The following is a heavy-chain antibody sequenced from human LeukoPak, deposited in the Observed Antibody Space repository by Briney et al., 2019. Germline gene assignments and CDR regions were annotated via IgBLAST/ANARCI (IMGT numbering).Heavy chain of an antibody. CDR1: GFTLSSNA. CDR3: AKDRSGDPNYFDY. CDR2: ITGSGFSA. D-gene: IGHD2-21*01. Sequence: PGGSLRLSCAASGFTLSSNAMAWVRQAPGTGLEWVSEITGSGFSAYYADSVKGRFTISRDNSKNTLYLQMNSLRAEDTAVYYCAKDRSGDPNYFDYWGQGTLVTVSS. V-gene: IGHV3-23*01. J-gene: IGHJ4*02.